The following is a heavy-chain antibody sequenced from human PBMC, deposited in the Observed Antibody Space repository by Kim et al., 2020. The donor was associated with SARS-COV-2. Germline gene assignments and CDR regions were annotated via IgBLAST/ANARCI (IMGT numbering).Heavy chain of an antibody. CDR3: ARRAAGVDW. V-gene: IGHV4-34*01. CDR2: INHSGTT. CDR1: SGSFSGHY. J-gene: IGHJ4*02. Sequence: SETLSLTCAVYSGSFSGHYWNWIRQSPGVGLEWIGEINHSGTTKYNPSLKSRVTLSVDTSKNQFSLRMTSVTAADTAIYYCARRAAGVDWWGQGTPVTVS.